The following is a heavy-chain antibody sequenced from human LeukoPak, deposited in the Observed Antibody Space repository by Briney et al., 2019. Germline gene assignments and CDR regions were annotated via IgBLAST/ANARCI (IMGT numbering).Heavy chain of an antibody. J-gene: IGHJ4*02. CDR3: ARSAIAAADEAVDY. V-gene: IGHV4-4*07. CDR2: IYTSGST. CDR1: GGSISSYY. Sequence: ASETLSLTCTVSGGSISSYYWSWIRQPAGKGLEWIGRIYTSGSTNYNPSLKSRVTMSVDTSKNQFSLKLSSVTAADTAVYYCARSAIAAADEAVDYWGQGTLVTVSS. D-gene: IGHD6-13*01.